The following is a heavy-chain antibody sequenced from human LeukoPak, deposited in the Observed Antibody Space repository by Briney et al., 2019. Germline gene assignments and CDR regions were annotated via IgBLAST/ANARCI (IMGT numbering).Heavy chain of an antibody. D-gene: IGHD6-25*01. Sequence: PGGSLRLSCSASGFTFSSYAMHWVRQAPGKGLVYVSAISSNGGSTYYADSVKGRFTISRDNSKNTLYLQMSSLRAEDTAVYYCVTGRAAIYYWGQGTLVSVSS. J-gene: IGHJ4*02. V-gene: IGHV3-64D*09. CDR3: VTGRAAIYY. CDR2: ISSNGGST. CDR1: GFTFSSYA.